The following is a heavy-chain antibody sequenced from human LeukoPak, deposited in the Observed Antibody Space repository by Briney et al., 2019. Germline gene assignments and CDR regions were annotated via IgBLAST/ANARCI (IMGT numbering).Heavy chain of an antibody. J-gene: IGHJ3*02. V-gene: IGHV3-30*02. CDR1: GFTFSSYG. CDR3: AKDRLVESYAFDI. Sequence: GVSLRLSCAASGFTFSSYGMHWVRQAPGKGLEWVAFIRYDGSNKYYADSVKGRFTISRDNSKNTLYLQMNSLRAEDTAVYYCAKDRLVESYAFDIWGQGTMVTVSS. CDR2: IRYDGSNK. D-gene: IGHD2-2*01.